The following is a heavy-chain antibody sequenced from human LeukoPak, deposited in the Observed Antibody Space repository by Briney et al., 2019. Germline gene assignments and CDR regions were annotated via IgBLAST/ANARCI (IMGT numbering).Heavy chain of an antibody. D-gene: IGHD6-6*01. CDR2: FYIGRTT. CDR1: GGSLRGHS. CDR3: ARDKGQSGSSGIYESYMDV. V-gene: IGHV4-59*11. Sequence: SETLSPTCTVSGGSLRGHSWSWIRQPPGQGLEYIDDFYIGRTTNYNRSLKSRVTISLDTSKRQLSLTVNSVTAADTAVYFCARDKGQSGSSGIYESYMDVWGPGTTVIVSS. J-gene: IGHJ6*03.